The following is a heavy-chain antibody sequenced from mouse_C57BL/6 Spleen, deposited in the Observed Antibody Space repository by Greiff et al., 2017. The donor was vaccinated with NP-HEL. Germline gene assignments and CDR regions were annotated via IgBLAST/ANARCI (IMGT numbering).Heavy chain of an antibody. Sequence: QVQLQQPGAELVKPGASVKMSCKASGYTFTSYWITWVKQRPGQGLEWIGDIYPGSGSTNYNEKFKSKATLTVDTSSSTAYMQLSSLTSEDSAVYYCARSPLTTVVVTEYYFDYWGQGTTLTVSS. J-gene: IGHJ2*01. D-gene: IGHD1-1*01. CDR1: GYTFTSYW. V-gene: IGHV1-55*01. CDR2: IYPGSGST. CDR3: ARSPLTTVVVTEYYFDY.